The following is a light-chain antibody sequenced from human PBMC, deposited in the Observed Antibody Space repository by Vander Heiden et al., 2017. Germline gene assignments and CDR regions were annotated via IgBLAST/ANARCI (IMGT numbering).Light chain of an antibody. CDR2: DVT. CDR3: CSYAGSYTVV. J-gene: IGLJ2*01. Sequence: QSALTQPRSVSGSPGQSVTISCTGTSSDVGGYDFVSWYRQHPGTAPKLKIYDVTKRPSGVPDRFSGSKSGNTASLTISGLQAEDEADYYCCSYAGSYTVVFGGGTKLTVL. V-gene: IGLV2-11*01. CDR1: SSDVGGYDF.